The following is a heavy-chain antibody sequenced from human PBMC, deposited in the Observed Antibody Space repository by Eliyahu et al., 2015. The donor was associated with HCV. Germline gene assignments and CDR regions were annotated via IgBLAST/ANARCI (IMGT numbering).Heavy chain of an antibody. CDR3: ARVDTAMVGYYYYGMDV. J-gene: IGHJ6*02. V-gene: IGHV4-39*07. CDR2: IYYSGST. CDR1: GGSIRXSXYY. D-gene: IGHD5-18*01. Sequence: QLQLQESXPGLVKPSETLSXTCTXSGGSIRXSXYYWGWIRQPPGKGLEWIGSIYYSGSTYYXPSLKSRVTISVDTSKNQFSLKLSSVTAADTAVYYCARVDTAMVGYYYYGMDVWGQGTTVTVSS.